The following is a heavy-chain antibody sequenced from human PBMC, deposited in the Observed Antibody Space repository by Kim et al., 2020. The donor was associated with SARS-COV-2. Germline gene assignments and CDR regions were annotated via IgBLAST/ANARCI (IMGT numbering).Heavy chain of an antibody. V-gene: IGHV7-4-1*02. Sequence: ASVKVSCKASGYTFTSYAMNWVRQAPGQGLEWMGWINTNTGNPTYAQGFTGRFVFSLDTSVSTAYLQISSLKAEDTAVYYCARAAPDLDCSSTSCQVYYDILTGYYGYYYYGMDVWGQGTTVTVSS. CDR2: INTNTGNP. D-gene: IGHD3-9*01. CDR1: GYTFTSYA. CDR3: ARAAPDLDCSSTSCQVYYDILTGYYGYYYYGMDV. J-gene: IGHJ6*02.